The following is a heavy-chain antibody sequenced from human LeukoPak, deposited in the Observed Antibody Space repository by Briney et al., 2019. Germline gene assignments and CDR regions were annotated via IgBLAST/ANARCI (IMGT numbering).Heavy chain of an antibody. CDR2: VIPILGIA. CDR3: ARGSGYDRESFDY. Sequence: SVTVSCKASGGTLSSYAISWVRQAPRQGLEWMGRVIPILGIANYAQKFQGRVTITADQSTSTAYMELSSLRSEDTAVYYCARGSGYDRESFDYWGQGTLVTVSS. V-gene: IGHV1-69*04. J-gene: IGHJ4*02. D-gene: IGHD5-12*01. CDR1: GGTLSSYA.